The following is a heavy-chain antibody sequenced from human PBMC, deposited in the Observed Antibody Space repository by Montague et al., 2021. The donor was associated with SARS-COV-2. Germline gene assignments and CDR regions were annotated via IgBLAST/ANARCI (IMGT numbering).Heavy chain of an antibody. D-gene: IGHD3-16*02. CDR1: GDSIRSSGYY. V-gene: IGHV4-39*01. CDR3: ARLGFVELWLNLGWFDP. CDR2: VYYSGST. J-gene: IGHJ5*02. Sequence: ETLSLTCSVSGDSIRSSGYYWGWIRQPPGRGLEWIGTVYYSGSTNYNPSLKSRVTMPVDTSKNQFSLELRSVTAADTAVYYCARLGFVELWLNLGWFDPWGQGTLVTVSS.